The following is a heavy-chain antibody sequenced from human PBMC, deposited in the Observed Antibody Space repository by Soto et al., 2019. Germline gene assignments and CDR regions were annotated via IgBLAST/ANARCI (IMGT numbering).Heavy chain of an antibody. CDR2: IYYSGST. CDR3: AKSGYSYGISRYYYYMDV. V-gene: IGHV4-59*08. J-gene: IGHJ6*03. Sequence: PSETLSLTCPVSGGSISSYYWSWIRQPPGKGLEWIGYIYYSGSTNYNPSLKSRVTISVDTSKNQFSLKLSSVTAADTAVYYCAKSGYSYGISRYYYYMDVWGKGTTVTVS. CDR1: GGSISSYY. D-gene: IGHD5-18*01.